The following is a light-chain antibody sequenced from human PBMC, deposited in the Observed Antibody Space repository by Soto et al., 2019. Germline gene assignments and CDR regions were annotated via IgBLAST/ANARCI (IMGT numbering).Light chain of an antibody. CDR3: GTWDSSLSAGEVV. Sequence: QSVLTQPPSVSAAPGQKVTISCSGSSSNIGNKYVSWYQQLPGTAPKLLIYDNNKRPSGIPDRFSGSKSGTSATLGITGLQTGDEADYYCGTWDSSLSAGEVVFGGGTKLTVL. CDR1: SSNIGNKY. V-gene: IGLV1-51*01. CDR2: DNN. J-gene: IGLJ2*01.